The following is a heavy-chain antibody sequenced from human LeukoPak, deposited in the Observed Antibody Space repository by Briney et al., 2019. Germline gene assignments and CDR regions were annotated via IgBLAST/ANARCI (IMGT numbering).Heavy chain of an antibody. Sequence: PGGSLTLSCAASGVNISSYAVSWVRQAPGKGLEGGAALCGRGGSTYYPPHVKGRFIISRVNSKNTMYLQMHSLCAEGRVVNYCAKELSQLISPFDYWGQGTLVTVSS. V-gene: IGHV3-23*01. J-gene: IGHJ4*02. D-gene: IGHD2-2*01. CDR3: AKELSQLISPFDY. CDR1: GVNISSYA. CDR2: LCGRGGST.